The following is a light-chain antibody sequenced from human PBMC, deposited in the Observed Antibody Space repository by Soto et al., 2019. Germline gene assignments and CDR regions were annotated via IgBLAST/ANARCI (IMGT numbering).Light chain of an antibody. J-gene: IGLJ1*01. Sequence: QSVLTQPASVSGSPGQSITISRTGTSSDVGGYDSVCWYQQHPGKAPKVMIYGVTNRPSGVSDRFSGSKSGNTASLTISGLQAEDEADYYCSSFTSSITYVFGTGTKVTVL. CDR2: GVT. CDR3: SSFTSSITYV. CDR1: SSDVGGYDS. V-gene: IGLV2-14*01.